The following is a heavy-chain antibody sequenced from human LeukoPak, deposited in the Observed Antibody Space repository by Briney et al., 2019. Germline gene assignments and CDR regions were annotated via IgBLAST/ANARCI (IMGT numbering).Heavy chain of an antibody. V-gene: IGHV3-23*01. D-gene: IGHD2-2*01. CDR2: IGDDI. Sequence: GGSLRLSCTASGFTFSSYVMSWVRQAPGKGLEGVSVIGDDIFYGDSVKGRFTISRDNPKNTLYLQMNSLRAEDTALYYCAKDRSLVPAALNYWGQGTLVTVSS. J-gene: IGHJ4*02. CDR1: GFTFSSYV. CDR3: AKDRSLVPAALNY.